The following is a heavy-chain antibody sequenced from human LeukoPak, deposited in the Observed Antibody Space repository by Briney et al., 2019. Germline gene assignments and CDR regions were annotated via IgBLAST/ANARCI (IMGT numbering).Heavy chain of an antibody. J-gene: IGHJ4*02. CDR2: ISGSGGST. CDR1: GFTFSSYA. CDR3: AKFSYGSSWYVGYYFDY. D-gene: IGHD6-13*01. Sequence: PGGSLRLSCAASGFTFSSYAMSWVRQAPGKGLEWVSAISGSGGSTYYADSVKGRFTISRDNSKNTLYLQMNSLRAEDTAVYYCAKFSYGSSWYVGYYFDYWGQGTLVTVSS. V-gene: IGHV3-23*01.